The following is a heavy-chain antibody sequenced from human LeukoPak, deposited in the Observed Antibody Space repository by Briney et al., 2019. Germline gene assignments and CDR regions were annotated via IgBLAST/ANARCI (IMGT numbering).Heavy chain of an antibody. CDR2: TNPNSGGT. Sequence: GASVKVSCKASGYTFTGYYMHWVRQAPGQGLEWMGWTNPNSGGTNYAQKFQGRVTMTRDTSISTAYMELSRLRSDDTAVYYCARVHCSGGSCYSLRAVNWFDPWGQGTLVTVSS. V-gene: IGHV1-2*02. CDR1: GYTFTGYY. D-gene: IGHD2-15*01. J-gene: IGHJ5*02. CDR3: ARVHCSGGSCYSLRAVNWFDP.